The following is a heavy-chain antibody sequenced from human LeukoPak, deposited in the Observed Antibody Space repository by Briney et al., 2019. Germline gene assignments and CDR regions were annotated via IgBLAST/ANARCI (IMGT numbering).Heavy chain of an antibody. CDR3: ARDTTPMVPSSPSY. CDR1: GYTLTELS. V-gene: IGHV1-24*01. CDR2: FDPEDGET. D-gene: IGHD5-18*01. J-gene: IGHJ4*02. Sequence: GASVKFSCKVSGYTLTELSMHWVRQAPGKGLEWMGGFDPEDGETIYAQKFQGRVTMTTDTSTTTAYMELRSLRSDDTAVYYCARDTTPMVPSSPSYWGQGTLVTVSS.